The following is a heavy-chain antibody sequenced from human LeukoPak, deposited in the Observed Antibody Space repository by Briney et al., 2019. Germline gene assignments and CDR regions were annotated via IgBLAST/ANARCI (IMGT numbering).Heavy chain of an antibody. D-gene: IGHD5-18*01. V-gene: IGHV3-21*01. CDR1: GFTFSSFG. CDR3: ARGMDTTLVS. J-gene: IGHJ4*02. Sequence: GGSLRLSCVASGFTFSSFGMHWVRQAPGKGLEWVSSISSSDTYISYADSLQGRFTISRDNAKNSLYLQLHSLRVEDTAVYYCARGMDTTLVSWGQGTLVTVSS. CDR2: ISSSDTYI.